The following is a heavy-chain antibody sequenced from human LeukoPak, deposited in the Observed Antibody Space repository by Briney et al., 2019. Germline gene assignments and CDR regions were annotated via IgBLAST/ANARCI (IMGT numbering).Heavy chain of an antibody. CDR1: GGSISSYY. CDR2: IYSSGST. D-gene: IGHD1-26*01. V-gene: IGHV4-4*09. Sequence: SETLSLTCIVSGGSISSYYWCGIRQPPGKGLEWIGYIYSSGSTNSNPSLKSRVTISVDTSKSQFSLKVTSVTAADTAVYYCASQGSGGRAFDIWGQGTMVTVSS. CDR3: ASQGSGGRAFDI. J-gene: IGHJ3*02.